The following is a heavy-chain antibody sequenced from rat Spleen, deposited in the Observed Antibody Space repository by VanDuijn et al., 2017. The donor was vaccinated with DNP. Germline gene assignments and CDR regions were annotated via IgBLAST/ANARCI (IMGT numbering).Heavy chain of an antibody. CDR3: TTGLPGYPDA. CDR1: GFTFSNYG. J-gene: IGHJ4*01. Sequence: EVQLVESGGGLVQPGRSLKLSCAASGFTFSNYGMAWVRQAPKKGLEWVTFISYDGGNTYYRDSVKGRFTISRDNAKSTLYLQMDSLRSEDTATYYCTTGLPGYPDAWGQGASVTVSS. V-gene: IGHV5-20*01. CDR2: ISYDGGNT. D-gene: IGHD1-4*01.